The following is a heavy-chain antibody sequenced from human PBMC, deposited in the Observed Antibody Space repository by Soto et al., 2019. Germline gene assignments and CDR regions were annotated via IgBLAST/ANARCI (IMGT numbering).Heavy chain of an antibody. CDR3: ARDQVAAAGTPHYLYYVLDV. CDR1: GFAFNTYG. CDR2: IWYDGNNK. Sequence: GGSLRLSCAASGFAFNTYGMHWVRQAPGKGLEWVAVIWYDGNNKDYADSVKGRFTVSRDNSKNTLYLQMSSLRAEDTAVYYCARDQVAAAGTPHYLYYVLDVWGQRTTDTVSS. V-gene: IGHV3-33*01. D-gene: IGHD6-13*01. J-gene: IGHJ6*02.